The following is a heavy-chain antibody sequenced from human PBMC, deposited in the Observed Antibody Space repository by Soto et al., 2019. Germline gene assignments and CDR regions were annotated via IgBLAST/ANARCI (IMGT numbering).Heavy chain of an antibody. CDR2: IKQDGSEK. V-gene: IGHV3-7*01. D-gene: IGHD4-17*01. Sequence: GWSLRLSCAASGFTFSSYWMSWVRQAPGKGLEWVANIKQDGSEKYYVDSVKGRFTISRDNAKNSLYLQMNSLRAEDTAVYYCASVSLHYVFNYYHGMDVWGQGTTVTVS. CDR3: ASVSLHYVFNYYHGMDV. CDR1: GFTFSSYW. J-gene: IGHJ6*02.